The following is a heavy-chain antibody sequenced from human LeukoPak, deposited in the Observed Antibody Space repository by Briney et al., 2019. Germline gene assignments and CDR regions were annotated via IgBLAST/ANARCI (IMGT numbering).Heavy chain of an antibody. V-gene: IGHV3-53*01. CDR1: GFTVSSNY. J-gene: IGHJ4*02. CDR3: ARTLLSSPYYFVY. Sequence: GGSLRLSCAASGFTVSSNYMSWVRQAPGKGLEWVSVIYSGGSTYYADSVKGRFTISRDNSKNTLYLQMNSLRAEDTAVYYCARTLLSSPYYFVYWGQGTLVTVSS. D-gene: IGHD3-10*01. CDR2: IYSGGST.